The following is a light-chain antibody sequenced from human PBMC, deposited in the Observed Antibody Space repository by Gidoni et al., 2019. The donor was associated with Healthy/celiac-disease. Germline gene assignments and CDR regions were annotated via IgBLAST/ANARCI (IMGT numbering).Light chain of an antibody. CDR3: QQYDNWPPKT. J-gene: IGKJ1*01. V-gene: IGKV3-15*01. Sequence: EIVMTQSPATLSLSPGERATLSCRASQSVSSNFAWYQQKPGQAPRLLIYGASTRATGIPARFSGSGSGTEFTLTISSLQSEDFAVYYCQQYDNWPPKTFGQGTKVEIK. CDR2: GAS. CDR1: QSVSSN.